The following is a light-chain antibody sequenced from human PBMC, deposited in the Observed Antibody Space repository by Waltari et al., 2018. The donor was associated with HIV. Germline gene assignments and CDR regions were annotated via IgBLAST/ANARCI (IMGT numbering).Light chain of an antibody. V-gene: IGKV1-9*01. CDR1: QDISTY. Sequence: DIQLNQSPSFLSSHVGDRVTISCRASQDISTYLAWYQQKPGEAPKLLIHGASTLHRGVTSRFSGSGSGTDFTLTIKNLRPEDFAIYYCQQLHSFPLIFGGGTKVE. J-gene: IGKJ4*01. CDR3: QQLHSFPLI. CDR2: GAS.